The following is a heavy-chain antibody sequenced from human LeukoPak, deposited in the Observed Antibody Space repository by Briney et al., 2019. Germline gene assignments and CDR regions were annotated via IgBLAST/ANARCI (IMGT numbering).Heavy chain of an antibody. CDR2: INHSGST. J-gene: IGHJ6*03. CDR1: GGSFSGYY. Sequence: SETLSLTCAVYGGSFSGYYWSWIRQPPGKGLEWIGEINHSGSTNYNPSLKSRFTISVDKSKNQFSLKLSSVTAADTAVYYCARQLTYYPVLTGYYNSYYMDVWAKGPRSPSP. CDR3: ARQLTYYPVLTGYYNSYYMDV. V-gene: IGHV4-34*01. D-gene: IGHD3-9*01.